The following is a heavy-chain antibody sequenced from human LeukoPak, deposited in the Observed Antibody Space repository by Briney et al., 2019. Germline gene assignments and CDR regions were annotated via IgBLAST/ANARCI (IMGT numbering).Heavy chain of an antibody. CDR2: INGGGDAT. D-gene: IGHD2-8*01. J-gene: IGHJ4*02. Sequence: GGSLRLSCATSGFTFNNNAMSWVRQAPGKGLEWVSAINGGGDATEYADSVKGRFTISRDNSKNTLYLQMNSLRAEDTAVYYCARDSYTKGDYWGQGTLVTVSS. CDR3: ARDSYTKGDY. CDR1: GFTFNNNA. V-gene: IGHV3-23*01.